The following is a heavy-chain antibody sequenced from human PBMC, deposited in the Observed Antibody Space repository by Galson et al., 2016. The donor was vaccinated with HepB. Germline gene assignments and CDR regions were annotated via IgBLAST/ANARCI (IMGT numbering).Heavy chain of an antibody. CDR2: VHHSGTT. Sequence: SETLSLTCVVSGDSIIPNWWSWVRQPPGKGLDWIGEVHHSGTTYFNPSLNSRITISLDKSRNQLSLLLTSVTAADTAVYYCARHVAVSGTRGFDSWGQGILVTVSS. CDR3: ARHVAVSGTRGFDS. D-gene: IGHD3-3*01. V-gene: IGHV4/OR15-8*02. J-gene: IGHJ4*01. CDR1: GDSIIPNW.